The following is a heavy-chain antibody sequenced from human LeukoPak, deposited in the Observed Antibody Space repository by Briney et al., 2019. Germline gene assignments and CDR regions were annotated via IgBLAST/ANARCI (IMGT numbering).Heavy chain of an antibody. J-gene: IGHJ6*02. D-gene: IGHD4-23*01. CDR2: FDPEDGET. Sequence: ASVKVSCKVSGYTLTELSMHWVRQAPGKGLEWMGGFDPEDGETIYAQKFQGRVTMTEDTSTDTAYMELSSLRSEDTAVYYCATGSDYGGNSAYYYGMDVWGQGTTVIVSS. CDR1: GYTLTELS. V-gene: IGHV1-24*01. CDR3: ATGSDYGGNSAYYYGMDV.